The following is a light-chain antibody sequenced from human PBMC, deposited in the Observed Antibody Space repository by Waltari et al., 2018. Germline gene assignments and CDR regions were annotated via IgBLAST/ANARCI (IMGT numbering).Light chain of an antibody. CDR2: RAS. Sequence: DIQMTQSPSTLSASVGDRVTITCRASQTISSWLAWYQQQPGKAPRLLIYRASTLESGVPSRFSGSGSWTEFTLTISSLQPDDFATYYCQQYNSYSITFGQGTRLEIK. V-gene: IGKV1-5*03. CDR1: QTISSW. CDR3: QQYNSYSIT. J-gene: IGKJ5*01.